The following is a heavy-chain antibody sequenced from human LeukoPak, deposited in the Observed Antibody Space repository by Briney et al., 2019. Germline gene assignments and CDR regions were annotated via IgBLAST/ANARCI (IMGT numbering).Heavy chain of an antibody. V-gene: IGHV4-34*01. D-gene: IGHD3-3*01. CDR3: ARKRITIFGVVTGNDY. Sequence: TSETLSLTCAFYVGSFSGYYWSWIRQPPGKGLEWMGEINHSGSTNYNPSLKSRVTISVDTSKNQFSLKLSSVTAADTAVYYCARKRITIFGVVTGNDYWGQGTLVTVSS. CDR2: INHSGST. J-gene: IGHJ4*02. CDR1: VGSFSGYY.